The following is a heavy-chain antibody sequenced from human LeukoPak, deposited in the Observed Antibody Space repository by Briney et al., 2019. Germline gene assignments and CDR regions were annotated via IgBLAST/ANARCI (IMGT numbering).Heavy chain of an antibody. CDR1: GFTFSSHG. V-gene: IGHV3-33*01. J-gene: IGHJ3*02. CDR3: ARGRGSGWYDAFDI. D-gene: IGHD6-19*01. CDR2: IWYDGGNK. Sequence: PGRSLRLSCAASGFTFSSHGMHWVRQAPGKGLEWVAVIWYDGGNKFYADSVRGRFTISRDNSKNTLYVQMNSLRAEDTAVYYCARGRGSGWYDAFDIWGQGTMVTVSS.